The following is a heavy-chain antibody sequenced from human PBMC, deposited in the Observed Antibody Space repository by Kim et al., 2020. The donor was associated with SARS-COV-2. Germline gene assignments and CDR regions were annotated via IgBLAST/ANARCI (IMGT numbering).Heavy chain of an antibody. CDR3: ARDYRGWDSSSWYGMDV. J-gene: IGHJ6*02. V-gene: IGHV3-30*04. CDR1: GFTFSSYA. CDR2: ISYDGSNK. D-gene: IGHD6-13*01. Sequence: GGSLRLSCAASGFTFSSYAMHWVRQAPGKGLEWVAVISYDGSNKYYADSVKGRFTISRDNSKNTLYLQMNSLRAEDTAVYYCARDYRGWDSSSWYGMDVWGQGTTVTVSS.